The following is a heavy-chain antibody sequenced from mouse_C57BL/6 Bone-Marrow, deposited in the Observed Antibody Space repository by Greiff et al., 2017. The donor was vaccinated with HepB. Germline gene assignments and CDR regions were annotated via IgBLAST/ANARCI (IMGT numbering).Heavy chain of an antibody. CDR2: INPSSGYT. CDR1: GYTFTSYW. Sequence: VKLSCKASGYTFTSYWMHWVKQRPGQGLEWIGYINPSSGYTKYNQKFKDKATLTADKSSSTAYMQLSSLTYEDSAVYYCANYDYDVGFAYWGQGTLVTVSA. J-gene: IGHJ3*01. CDR3: ANYDYDVGFAY. D-gene: IGHD2-4*01. V-gene: IGHV1-7*01.